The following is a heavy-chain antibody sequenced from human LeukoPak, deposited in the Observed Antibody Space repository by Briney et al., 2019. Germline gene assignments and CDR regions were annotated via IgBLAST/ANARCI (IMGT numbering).Heavy chain of an antibody. CDR3: ARDEARGYSYGNY. CDR2: IWYDGSNK. V-gene: IGHV3-33*01. D-gene: IGHD5-18*01. Sequence: GGSLRPSCAASGFTFSSYGMHWVRQAPGKGLEWVAVIWYDGSNKYYADSVKGRFTISRDNSKNTLYLQMNSLRAEDTAVYYCARDEARGYSYGNYWGQGTLVTVSS. CDR1: GFTFSSYG. J-gene: IGHJ4*02.